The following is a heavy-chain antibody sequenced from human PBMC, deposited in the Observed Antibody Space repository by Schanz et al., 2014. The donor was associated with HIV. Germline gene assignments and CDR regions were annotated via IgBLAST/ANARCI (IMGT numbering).Heavy chain of an antibody. CDR1: GGSISGYY. Sequence: QVQLQQWGAGLLKPSETLSLTCTVSGGSISGYYWSWIRQPPGKGLEWIGYIYDSGSTNYNPSLRSRLTISVDPSKNQFSLKLTSVTAADSAVYYCARGSGLTHFYFYGMDVWGQGTTVTVSS. J-gene: IGHJ6*02. CDR2: IYDSGST. V-gene: IGHV4-59*01. D-gene: IGHD3-9*01. CDR3: ARGSGLTHFYFYGMDV.